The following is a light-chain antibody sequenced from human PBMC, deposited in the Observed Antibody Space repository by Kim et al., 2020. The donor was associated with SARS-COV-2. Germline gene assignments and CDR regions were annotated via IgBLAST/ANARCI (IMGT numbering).Light chain of an antibody. Sequence: IVVTQSPVSLSVTPGESASISCRSSESLLHSNGYNYLSWYVQRPGQSPKLLIFLGSSRAAGVPDRFSASGSGTHFTLRVSRLEASDVGFYFCTQSLQPPLTFGGRTKVDIK. J-gene: IGKJ4*01. CDR1: ESLLHSNGYNY. V-gene: IGKV2-28*01. CDR2: LGS. CDR3: TQSLQPPLT.